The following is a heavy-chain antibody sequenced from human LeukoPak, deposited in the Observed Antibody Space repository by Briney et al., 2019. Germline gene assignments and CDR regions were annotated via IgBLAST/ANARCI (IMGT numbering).Heavy chain of an antibody. CDR1: GFTFDNHG. J-gene: IGHJ4*02. D-gene: IGHD2-8*02. CDR2: INWNGDTT. CDR3: ATYRQVLLPFES. Sequence: PGGSLRLSCAASGFTFDNHGMSWVRQVPGKGLEWVSSINWNGDTTAYEDSVRGRFTISRDNSKSTLFLQMNSLRAEDTAIYYCATYRQVLLPFESWGRGTLVTVSS. V-gene: IGHV3-20*04.